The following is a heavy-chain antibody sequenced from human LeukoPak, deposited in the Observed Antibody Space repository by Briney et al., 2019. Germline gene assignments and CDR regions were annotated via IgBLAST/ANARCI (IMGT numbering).Heavy chain of an antibody. CDR3: ARREYSGYGIDY. J-gene: IGHJ4*02. Sequence: RPSETLSLTCTVSGDSISNYYWSWLRQPPGKGLEGLGYIYYSGSTNYNPSRDSRVTISVDTSKNQFSLKLSSVTAADTAVYYCARREYSGYGIDYWGQGTLVTVSS. V-gene: IGHV4-59*08. CDR1: GDSISNYY. D-gene: IGHD5-12*01. CDR2: IYYSGST.